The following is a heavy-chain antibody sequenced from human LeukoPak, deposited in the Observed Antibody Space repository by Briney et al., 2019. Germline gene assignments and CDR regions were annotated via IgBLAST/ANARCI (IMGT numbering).Heavy chain of an antibody. CDR3: ARGLWGYYDSSGYYYGLGWIGYYYYGMDV. Sequence: PGGSLRLSCGASGFTFSSYGMHWVRQAPGKGLEWVSSISSSSSYIYYADSVKGRFTISRDNAKNSLYLQMNSLRAEDTAVYYCARGLWGYYDSSGYYYGLGWIGYYYYGMDVWGQGTTVTVSS. CDR2: ISSSSSYI. D-gene: IGHD3-22*01. J-gene: IGHJ6*02. CDR1: GFTFSSYG. V-gene: IGHV3-21*01.